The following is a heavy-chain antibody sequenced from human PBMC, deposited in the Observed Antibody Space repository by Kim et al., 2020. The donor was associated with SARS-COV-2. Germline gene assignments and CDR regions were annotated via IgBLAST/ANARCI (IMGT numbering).Heavy chain of an antibody. CDR3: AKVYYYDSSSGGPNDY. Sequence: SVKGRFTISRDNSKYTLYLQMNSLRAEDTAVYYCAKVYYYDSSSGGPNDYWGQGTLVTVSS. V-gene: IGHV3-23*01. D-gene: IGHD3-22*01. J-gene: IGHJ4*02.